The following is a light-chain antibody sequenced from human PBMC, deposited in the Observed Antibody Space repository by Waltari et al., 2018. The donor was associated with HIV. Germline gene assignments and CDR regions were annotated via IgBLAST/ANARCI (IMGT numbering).Light chain of an antibody. CDR1: QSIGRD. CDR3: QQYNKWPPLT. V-gene: IGKV3-15*01. CDR2: GAS. J-gene: IGKJ4*01. Sequence: EIVMTQSPATLSVSPGERATLSCRASQSIGRDLAWYQQKPGQAPRLLFYGASARATGVPARFSGSGSGTEFTLIISSLQSEDFAVYYCQQYNKWPPLTFGGGTKVEIK.